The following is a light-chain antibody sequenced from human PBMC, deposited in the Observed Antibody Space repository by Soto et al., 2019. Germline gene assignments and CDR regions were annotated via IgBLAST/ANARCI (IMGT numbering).Light chain of an antibody. CDR2: EVS. CDR3: SSYAGSNSHVV. CDR1: SSDVGGYSY. Sequence: QSALTQPPSASGSPGQSVTISCTGTSSDVGGYSYVSWYQQHPGKAPKLIIYEVSKRPSGVPDRFSGSKSGNTASLTVSGRQAEDEADYYCSSYAGSNSHVVFGGGTKLTVL. J-gene: IGLJ2*01. V-gene: IGLV2-8*01.